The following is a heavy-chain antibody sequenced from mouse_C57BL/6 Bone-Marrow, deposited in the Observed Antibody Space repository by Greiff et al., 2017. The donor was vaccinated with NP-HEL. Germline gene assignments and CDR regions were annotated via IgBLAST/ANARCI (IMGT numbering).Heavy chain of an antibody. CDR1: EYEFPSHD. CDR2: INSDGGST. CDR3: ARLRTGYAMDY. J-gene: IGHJ4*01. D-gene: IGHD4-1*01. V-gene: IGHV5-2*01. Sequence: EVKLVESGGGLVQPGESLKLSCESNEYEFPSHDMSWVSKTPEKRLELVAAINSDGGSTYYTDTMERRFIISRDNTKKTLYLQMSSLRSEDTALYYCARLRTGYAMDYWGQGTSVTVSS.